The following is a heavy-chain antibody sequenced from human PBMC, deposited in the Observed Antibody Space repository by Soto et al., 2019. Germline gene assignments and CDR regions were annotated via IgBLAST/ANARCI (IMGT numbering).Heavy chain of an antibody. D-gene: IGHD6-13*01. CDR3: AKGGYSSSWYGTSAEYFQH. J-gene: IGHJ1*01. CDR2: ISGSGGST. V-gene: IGHV3-23*01. CDR1: GFTFSSYA. Sequence: GGSLRLSCAASGFTFSSYAMSWVRQAPGKGLEWVSAISGSGGSTYYADSVKGRFTISRDNSKNTLYLQMNSLRAEDTAVYYCAKGGYSSSWYGTSAEYFQHWGQGTLVTVSS.